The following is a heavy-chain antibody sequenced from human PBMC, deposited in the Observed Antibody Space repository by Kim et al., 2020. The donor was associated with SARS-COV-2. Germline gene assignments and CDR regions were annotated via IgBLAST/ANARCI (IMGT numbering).Heavy chain of an antibody. CDR1: GFTFDDYA. CDR2: ISWNSGSI. Sequence: GGSLRLSCAASGFTFDDYAMHRVRQAPGKGLEWVSGISWNSGSIGYADSVKGRFTISRDNAKNSLYLQMNSLRAEDTALYYCAKDMDIAAAGTFDYWGQGTLVTVSS. D-gene: IGHD6-13*01. CDR3: AKDMDIAAAGTFDY. J-gene: IGHJ4*02. V-gene: IGHV3-9*01.